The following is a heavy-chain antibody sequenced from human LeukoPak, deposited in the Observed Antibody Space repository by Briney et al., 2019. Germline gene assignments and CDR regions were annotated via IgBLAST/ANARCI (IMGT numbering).Heavy chain of an antibody. J-gene: IGHJ4*02. V-gene: IGHV3-7*01. CDR2: IKQGGSEI. Sequence: GGSLRLSCSASVFTFSRFWMSWVRQAPGKGLEYVALIKQGGSEIFHMDSVKGRFTISRDDATNSLYLQMNSLRVEDTALYYCARDRESESDSEGDYWGQGTLVTVSS. CDR1: VFTFSRFW. D-gene: IGHD4-11*01. CDR3: ARDRESESDSEGDY.